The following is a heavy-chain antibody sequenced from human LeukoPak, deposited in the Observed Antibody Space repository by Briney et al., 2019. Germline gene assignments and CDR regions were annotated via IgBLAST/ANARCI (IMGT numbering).Heavy chain of an antibody. D-gene: IGHD3-3*01. V-gene: IGHV3-66*01. CDR2: IYSGGST. Sequence: GGPLRLSCAASGFTVSSNYMSWVRQAPGKGLEWVSVIYSGGSTYYADSVKGRFTISRDNSKNTLYLQMNSLRAEDTAVYYCAKESRFLEWLSFDYWGQGTLVTVSS. CDR3: AKESRFLEWLSFDY. CDR1: GFTVSSNY. J-gene: IGHJ4*02.